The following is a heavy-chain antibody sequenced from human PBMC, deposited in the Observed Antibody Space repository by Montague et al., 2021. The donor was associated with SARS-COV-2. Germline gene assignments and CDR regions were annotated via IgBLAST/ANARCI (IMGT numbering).Heavy chain of an antibody. CDR1: GFTFRSYW. CDR3: VRPLWFGDSDYYFES. J-gene: IGHJ4*02. CDR2: IRPDGTST. V-gene: IGHV3-74*01. D-gene: IGHD3-10*01. Sequence: SLRLSCAASGFTFRSYWMHWVRQVPGRGLVWASRIRPDGTSTYYAASVKGRFIISRDNAKNTLSLEMTNLRVDDTAIYYCVRPLWFGDSDYYFESWGQGTLVSVSS.